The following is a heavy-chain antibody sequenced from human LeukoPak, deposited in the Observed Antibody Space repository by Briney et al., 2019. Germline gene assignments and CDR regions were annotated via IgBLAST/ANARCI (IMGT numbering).Heavy chain of an antibody. V-gene: IGHV4-34*01. CDR2: INRSGNT. J-gene: IGHJ6*03. D-gene: IGHD3-16*02. CDR3: ARGLRFIQGPGYYYMDV. Sequence: PSETLSPTCAVYGGSFNAYYWTWIRQTPGKGLEWIGEINRSGNTNYNPSLESRVTISADTSKNQFSLNLGSVTAADMAIYYCARGLRFIQGPGYYYMDVWGKGTTVTVSS. CDR1: GGSFNAYY.